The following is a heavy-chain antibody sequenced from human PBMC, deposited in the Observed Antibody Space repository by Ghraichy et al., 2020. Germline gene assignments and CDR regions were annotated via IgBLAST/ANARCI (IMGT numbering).Heavy chain of an antibody. CDR2: TYYRSKWFN. V-gene: IGHV6-1*01. D-gene: IGHD1-26*01. CDR1: GESVSSKSAA. CDR3: ARWVGGAPDH. Sequence: SQTLSLTCAISGESVSSKSAAWNWIRQSPSRGLEWLGRTYYRSKWFNDYAVSVKSRITIKPDTSKNQFSLYLNSVTPEDTAVYYCARWVGGAPDHWGQGTLVTVSS. J-gene: IGHJ4*02.